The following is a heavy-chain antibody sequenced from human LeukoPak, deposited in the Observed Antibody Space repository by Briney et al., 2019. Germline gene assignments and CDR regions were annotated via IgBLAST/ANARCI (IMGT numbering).Heavy chain of an antibody. Sequence: PGGSLRLSCAASGFTVSDKYMSWVRQAPGKGLEWVSLIYSDGTTYYADSVKGRFTISRDNSRNTLYLQMNSLRAEDTAVYFCALYCSGGSRYSIGGAFDIWGQGTLVTVSS. CDR3: ALYCSGGSRYSIGGAFDI. V-gene: IGHV3-53*01. D-gene: IGHD2-15*01. CDR2: IYSDGTT. J-gene: IGHJ3*02. CDR1: GFTVSDKY.